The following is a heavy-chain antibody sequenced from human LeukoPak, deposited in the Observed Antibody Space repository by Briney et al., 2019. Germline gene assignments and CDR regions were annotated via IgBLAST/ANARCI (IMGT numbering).Heavy chain of an antibody. D-gene: IGHD2-21*01. V-gene: IGHV3-33*08. CDR3: ARGGYSARGAFDI. CDR2: IWYDGSNK. J-gene: IGHJ3*02. CDR1: GFTFSSYS. Sequence: PGGSLRLSCAASGFTFSSYSMNWVRQAPGKGLEWVAIIWYDGSNKYYADSVKGRFTISRDNSKNTLYLQMNSLRAEDTAVYYCARGGYSARGAFDIWGQGTMVTVSS.